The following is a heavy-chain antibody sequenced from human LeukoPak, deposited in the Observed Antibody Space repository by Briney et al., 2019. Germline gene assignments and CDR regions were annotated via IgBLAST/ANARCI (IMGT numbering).Heavy chain of an antibody. J-gene: IGHJ4*02. Sequence: ASVRVSCNAVGDTVTGYYMEWVRQSPGLGLEGRGWINPNSAGTNNAQKFPGRVTMTTDTSTSTAYMELRSLRSDDTAVYYCARVPPSDFWGGYYEGDYWGQGTLVTVSS. V-gene: IGHV1-2*02. CDR2: INPNSAGT. CDR3: ARVPPSDFWGGYYEGDY. D-gene: IGHD3-3*01. CDR1: GDTVTGYY.